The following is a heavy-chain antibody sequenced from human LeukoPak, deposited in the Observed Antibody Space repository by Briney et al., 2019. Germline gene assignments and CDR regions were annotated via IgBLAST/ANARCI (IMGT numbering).Heavy chain of an antibody. CDR1: GGSFSGYY. D-gene: IGHD1-14*01. CDR2: INHSGST. V-gene: IGHV4-34*01. Sequence: SETLSLTCAVYGGSFSGYYWSWIRQPPGKGLEWIGEINHSGSTNYNPSLKSRVTISVDTSKNQFSLRLSSVTATDTAVYYCARLNKPGWFDPWGQGTLVTVSS. CDR3: ARLNKPGWFDP. J-gene: IGHJ5*02.